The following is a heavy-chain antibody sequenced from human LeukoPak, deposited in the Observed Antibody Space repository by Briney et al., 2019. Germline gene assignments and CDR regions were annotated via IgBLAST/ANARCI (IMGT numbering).Heavy chain of an antibody. V-gene: IGHV3-43D*03. CDR1: GFTFDDYA. Sequence: GGSLRLSCAASGFTFDDYAMHWVRQAPGKGLEWVSLISWNGGITYYADSLKGRFSISRDNSKNSLYLQMNCLRAEDTALYYCAKGDRFLEWLGAFDIWGQGTMVTVSS. CDR2: ISWNGGIT. CDR3: AKGDRFLEWLGAFDI. D-gene: IGHD3-3*01. J-gene: IGHJ3*02.